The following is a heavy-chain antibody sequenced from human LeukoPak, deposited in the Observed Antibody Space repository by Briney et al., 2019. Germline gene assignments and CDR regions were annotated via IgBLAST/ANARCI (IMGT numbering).Heavy chain of an antibody. V-gene: IGHV4-4*07. D-gene: IGHD2-2*01. CDR3: ARISDCSSSSCPYYYYMAV. CDR1: GGSIRSYY. CDR2: IYTSGRT. J-gene: IGHJ6*03. Sequence: SETLSLTCTVSGGSIRSYYWSWIRQPAGKGLEWMGRIYTSGRTNYNPSLESRVTMSVDTSNNQFSLKLSSVTAADTAVYYCARISDCSSSSCPYYYYMAVWGKGTTVTVSS.